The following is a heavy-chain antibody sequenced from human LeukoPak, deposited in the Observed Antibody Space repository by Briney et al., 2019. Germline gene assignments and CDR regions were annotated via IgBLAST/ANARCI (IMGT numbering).Heavy chain of an antibody. J-gene: IGHJ4*02. CDR3: ARVSGIQLWLQPYDY. Sequence: GGSLRLSCAASGFTFSSYSMNWVRLAPGKGLEWVSSISSSSSYIYYADSVKGRFTISRDNAKNSLYLQMNSLRAEDTAVYYCARVSGIQLWLQPYDYWGQGTLVTVSS. CDR1: GFTFSSYS. CDR2: ISSSSSYI. V-gene: IGHV3-21*01. D-gene: IGHD5-18*01.